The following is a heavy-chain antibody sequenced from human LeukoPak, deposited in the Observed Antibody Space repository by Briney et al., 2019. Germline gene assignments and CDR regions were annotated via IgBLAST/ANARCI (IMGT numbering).Heavy chain of an antibody. J-gene: IGHJ4*02. CDR2: ISSSGAYI. CDR1: VYTFSIYT. CDR3: ARLAGYCSSISNCFSDY. V-gene: IGHV3-21*06. D-gene: IGHD2-2*01. Sequence: PGGSLRLSCGASVYTFSIYTMNWVRQAPGKGLEWVSSISSSGAYIYYADSVKGRFTISRDNAKHSLYLQMNSLRAEDTAVYYCARLAGYCSSISNCFSDYWGQRTLLRVSS.